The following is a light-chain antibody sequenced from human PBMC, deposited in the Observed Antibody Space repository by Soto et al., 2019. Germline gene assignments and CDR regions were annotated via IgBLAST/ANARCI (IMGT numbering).Light chain of an antibody. CDR3: QQYHSSPRT. V-gene: IGKV3-20*01. J-gene: IGKJ1*01. Sequence: EIVLTQSPGTLSLSPGERVTLSCRASQSISSSHFAWYQQRPGQAPRLLIYDASIRATGISGRFTGSASGTDFPLTITRLEPEDFAVYYCQQYHSSPRTFGQGTKVDIK. CDR1: QSISSSH. CDR2: DAS.